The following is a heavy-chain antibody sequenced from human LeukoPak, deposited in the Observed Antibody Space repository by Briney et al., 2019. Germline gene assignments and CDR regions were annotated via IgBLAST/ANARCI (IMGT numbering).Heavy chain of an antibody. CDR1: GGSLSGYY. J-gene: IGHJ5*02. V-gene: IGHV4-34*01. CDR3: ARGSRLSWFDP. CDR2: INHSGST. Sequence: SETLSLTCAVYGGSLSGYYWSWIRQPPGKGLEWIGEINHSGSTNYNPSLKSRVTISVDTSKNQFSLNLSSVTAADTAVYYCARGSRLSWFDPWGQGTLVTVSS.